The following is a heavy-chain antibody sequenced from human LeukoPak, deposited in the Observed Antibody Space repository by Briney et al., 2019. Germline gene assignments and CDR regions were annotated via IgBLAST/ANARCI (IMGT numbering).Heavy chain of an antibody. D-gene: IGHD5-18*01. J-gene: IGHJ4*02. CDR3: AKDRAQLWFGIFDY. Sequence: GGSLRLSCAASGLTFSSYAMSWVRQAPGKGLEWVSAISGSGGSTYYADSVKGRFTISRDNSKNTLYLQMNSLRAEDTAVYYCAKDRAQLWFGIFDYWGQGTLVTVSS. CDR1: GLTFSSYA. CDR2: ISGSGGST. V-gene: IGHV3-23*01.